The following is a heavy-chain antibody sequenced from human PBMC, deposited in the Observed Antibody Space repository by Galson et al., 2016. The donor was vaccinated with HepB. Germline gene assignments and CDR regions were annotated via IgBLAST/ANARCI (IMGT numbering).Heavy chain of an antibody. CDR1: GFTFSDHT. V-gene: IGHV3-30-3*01. CDR2: MSYEGSDI. Sequence: SLRLSCAASGFTFSDHTIHWLRQPPGKGLEWVAVMSYEGSDIHYADSVKGRFTISRDNSKNTLFMQMDSLRPEDTAVYYCATDATWGAAHYYFDFWGQGTLVTVSS. D-gene: IGHD2-15*01. CDR3: ATDATWGAAHYYFDF. J-gene: IGHJ4*02.